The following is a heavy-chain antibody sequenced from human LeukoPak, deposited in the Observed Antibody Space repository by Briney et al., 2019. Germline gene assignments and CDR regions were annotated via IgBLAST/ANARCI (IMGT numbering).Heavy chain of an antibody. Sequence: GGSLRLSCAASGFTFSSYEMNWVRQAPGKGLEWVSYISSSGSTIYYADSVKGRFTISRDNAKNSLYLQMNGLRAEDTAVYYCARERASRGDYTYWGQGTLVTVSS. CDR3: ARERASRGDYTY. CDR1: GFTFSSYE. J-gene: IGHJ4*02. D-gene: IGHD4-17*01. V-gene: IGHV3-48*03. CDR2: ISSSGSTI.